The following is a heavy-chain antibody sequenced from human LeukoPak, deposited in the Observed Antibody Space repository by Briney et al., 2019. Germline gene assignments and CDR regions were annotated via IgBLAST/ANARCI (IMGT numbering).Heavy chain of an antibody. Sequence: PGGSLRLSCAASGFTFSSYGMHWVRQAPGKGLEWVAVIWYDGSNKYYADSVKDRFTISRDNPKNTLYLYMNSLRAEDTAIYYCSRDIGGRGYSPWFDPWGQGALVTVSS. CDR3: SRDIGGRGYSPWFDP. D-gene: IGHD3-22*01. CDR2: IWYDGSNK. CDR1: GFTFSSYG. V-gene: IGHV3-33*01. J-gene: IGHJ5*02.